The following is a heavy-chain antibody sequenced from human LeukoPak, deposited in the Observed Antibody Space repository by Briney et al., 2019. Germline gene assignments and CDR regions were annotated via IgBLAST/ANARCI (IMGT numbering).Heavy chain of an antibody. D-gene: IGHD5-24*01. V-gene: IGHV1-2*06. CDR3: ARDYGGYKGEAFDI. CDR2: INPNSGGT. J-gene: IGHJ3*02. Sequence: ASVTVSCKASGYTFTGYYMHWVRQAPGQGLEWMGRINPNSGGTNYAQKFQGRVTMTRDTSISTAYMELSRLRSDDTAVYYCARDYGGYKGEAFDIWGQGTMVTVSS. CDR1: GYTFTGYY.